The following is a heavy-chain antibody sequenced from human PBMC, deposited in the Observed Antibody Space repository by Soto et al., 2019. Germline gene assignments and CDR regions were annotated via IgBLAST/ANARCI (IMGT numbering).Heavy chain of an antibody. D-gene: IGHD2-2*01. CDR1: GFTFSSYG. V-gene: IGHV3-30*18. CDR3: AKDGAGYCSSTSCPNDY. CDR2: ISYDGSNK. J-gene: IGHJ4*02. Sequence: LRLSCAASGFTFSSYGMHWVRQAPGKGLEWVAVISYDGSNKYYADSVKGRFTISRDNSKNTLYLQMNSLRAEDTAVYYCAKDGAGYCSSTSCPNDYWGQGTLVTVTS.